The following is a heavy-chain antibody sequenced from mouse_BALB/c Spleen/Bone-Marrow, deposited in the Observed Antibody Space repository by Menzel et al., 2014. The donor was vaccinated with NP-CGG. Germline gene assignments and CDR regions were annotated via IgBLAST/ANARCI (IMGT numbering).Heavy chain of an antibody. Sequence: EVQLQQSGPELVKPGASVKISCKASGYTFTDYNMHWVKQSHGRSLEWIGYIYPYNGGTGYNQKFKSKATLTVDNSSSTAYMGLRSLTSEDSAVYYCARLGRDYWGQGTTHTVSS. CDR1: GYTFTDYN. D-gene: IGHD4-1*01. CDR2: IYPYNGGT. J-gene: IGHJ2*01. CDR3: ARLGRDY. V-gene: IGHV1S29*02.